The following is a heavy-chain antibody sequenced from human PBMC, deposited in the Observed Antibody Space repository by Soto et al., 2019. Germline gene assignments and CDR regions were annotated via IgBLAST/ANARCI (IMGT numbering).Heavy chain of an antibody. CDR3: ARSVRPLSWLDS. Sequence: GGSLRLSCVSSGFPFSAYAMNWVRQTPGKGLEWVCGIGGSGTTIYCADSVKGRFTISRDNFGNTMYLQMNSVRVEDTAVYYCARSVRPLSWLDSRGQGTRVTVSS. D-gene: IGHD3-10*01. J-gene: IGHJ5*01. V-gene: IGHV3-23*01. CDR1: GFPFSAYA. CDR2: IGGSGTTI.